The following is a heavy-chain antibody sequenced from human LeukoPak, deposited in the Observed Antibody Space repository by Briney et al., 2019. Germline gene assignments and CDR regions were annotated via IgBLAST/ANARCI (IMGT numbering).Heavy chain of an antibody. CDR3: ARALRYFDWLSTSPEYNWFDP. CDR1: GFTFSSYS. V-gene: IGHV3-48*01. CDR2: ISSSSSTI. D-gene: IGHD3-9*01. Sequence: GGSLRLSCAASGFTFSSYSMNWVRQAPGKGLEWVSYISSSSSTIYYADSVKGRFTISRDNAKNSLYLQMNSPRAEDTAVYYCARALRYFDWLSTSPEYNWFDPWGQGTLVTVSS. J-gene: IGHJ5*02.